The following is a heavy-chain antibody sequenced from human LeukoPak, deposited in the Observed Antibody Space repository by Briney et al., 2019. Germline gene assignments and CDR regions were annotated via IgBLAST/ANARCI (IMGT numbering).Heavy chain of an antibody. V-gene: IGHV1-8*01. CDR3: ARGPLVRLPSSFDP. Sequence: ASVKVSCKASGYTFTSYDINWVRQATGRGLEWMGWMNPNSGNTGSAQRFQGRVTMTRDTSRSTAYMELRSLTSEDTAVYYCARGPLVRLPSSFDPWGQGTLVTVSS. CDR2: MNPNSGNT. J-gene: IGHJ5*02. CDR1: GYTFTSYD. D-gene: IGHD3-16*02.